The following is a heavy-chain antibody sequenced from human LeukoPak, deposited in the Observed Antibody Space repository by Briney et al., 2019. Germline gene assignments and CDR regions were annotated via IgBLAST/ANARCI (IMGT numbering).Heavy chain of an antibody. CDR1: GFTFSSYS. J-gene: IGHJ6*02. V-gene: IGHV3-21*01. CDR3: ARGSSSSFNYYGMDV. Sequence: PGGSLRLSCAASGFTFSSYSMNWVRQAPGKGLEWVSSISSSSSYIYYADSVKGRFTISRDNAKNSLYLQMNSLRVEDTAVYYCARGSSSSFNYYGMDVWGQGTTVTVSS. D-gene: IGHD6-6*01. CDR2: ISSSSSYI.